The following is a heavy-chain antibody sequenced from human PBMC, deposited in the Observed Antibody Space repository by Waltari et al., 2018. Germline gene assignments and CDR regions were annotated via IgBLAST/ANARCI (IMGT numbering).Heavy chain of an antibody. D-gene: IGHD6-19*01. CDR1: GYSFTSYW. CDR2: IYPGDSDT. CDR3: ARIIGGWYVSYYYGMDV. Sequence: EVQLVQSGAEVKKPGESLKISCKGSGYSFTSYWIGWVRQMPGKGLEWVAIIYPGDSDTRYSPSFQGPVTISADKSISTAYLQWSSLKASDTAMYYCARIIGGWYVSYYYGMDVWGQGTTVTVSS. J-gene: IGHJ6*02. V-gene: IGHV5-51*03.